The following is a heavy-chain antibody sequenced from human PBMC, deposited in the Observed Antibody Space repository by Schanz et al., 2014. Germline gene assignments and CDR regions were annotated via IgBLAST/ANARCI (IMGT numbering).Heavy chain of an antibody. D-gene: IGHD5-18*01. CDR1: GFTFSSYS. Sequence: EVHLLESGGGLVQPGGSLRLSCAASGFTFSSYSMNWVRQAPGKGLEWVSALSEGGGGTHYADSVKGRFTISRDNSKNTLYLQMNGLRAEDTAVYYCARVALPGYSSPRDAFDIWGQGTMVTVSS. J-gene: IGHJ3*02. V-gene: IGHV3-23*01. CDR3: ARVALPGYSSPRDAFDI. CDR2: LSEGGGGT.